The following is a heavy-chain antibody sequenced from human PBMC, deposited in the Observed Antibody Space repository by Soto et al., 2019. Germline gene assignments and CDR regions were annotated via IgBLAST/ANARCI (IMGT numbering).Heavy chain of an antibody. CDR2: ISSSGSTI. CDR3: AGVFDSSGYYYVRYFDY. V-gene: IGHV3-11*01. J-gene: IGHJ4*02. D-gene: IGHD3-22*01. Sequence: PGGSLRLSCAASGFTFSDYYMSWIRQAPGKGLEWVSYISSSGSTIYYADSVRGRFTISRDNAKNSLYLQMNSLRAEDTAVYYCAGVFDSSGYYYVRYFDYWGQGTLVTVSS. CDR1: GFTFSDYY.